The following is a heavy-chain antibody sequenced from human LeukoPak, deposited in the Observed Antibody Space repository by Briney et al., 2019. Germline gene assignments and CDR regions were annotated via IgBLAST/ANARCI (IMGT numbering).Heavy chain of an antibody. CDR1: GFIFSSYG. V-gene: IGHV3-23*01. J-gene: IGHJ4*02. CDR3: ANPRGRGLLDY. CDR2: ISGSGGGT. D-gene: IGHD3-10*01. Sequence: GGSLRLSCSASGFIFSSYGMSWVRQAPGKGLEWVAAISGSGGGTYYADSGKGRFNISRNHSKNTLYPQMNNLRTEDPAVFYCANPRGRGLLDYWRRGTVVSVPS.